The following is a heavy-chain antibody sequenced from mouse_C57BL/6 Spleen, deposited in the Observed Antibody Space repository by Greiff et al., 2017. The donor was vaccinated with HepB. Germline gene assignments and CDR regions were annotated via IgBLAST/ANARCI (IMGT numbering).Heavy chain of an antibody. CDR3: TRGYGSSYDAMDY. D-gene: IGHD1-1*01. J-gene: IGHJ4*01. CDR2: IDPETGGT. V-gene: IGHV1-15*01. CDR1: GYTFTDYE. Sequence: QVQLQQSGAELVRPGASVTLSCKASGYTFTDYEMHWVKQTPVHGLEWIGAIDPETGGTAYNQKFKGKAILTADKSSSTAYMELRSLTSDDSAVYYCTRGYGSSYDAMDYWGQGTSVTVSS.